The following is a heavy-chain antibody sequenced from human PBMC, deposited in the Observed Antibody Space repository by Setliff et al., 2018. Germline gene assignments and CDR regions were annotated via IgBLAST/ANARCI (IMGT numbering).Heavy chain of an antibody. CDR1: GYTFTSYD. J-gene: IGHJ4*02. V-gene: IGHV1-8*02. D-gene: IGHD3-3*01. CDR2: MNPNSGNT. CDR3: ARAQSWSGGPYYFDN. Sequence: ASVKVSCKASGYTFTSYDINWVRQATGQGLEWMGWMNPNSGNTGYAQKFQGRVTMTRNTSISTAYMDLSSLRFEGTAVYYCARAQSWSGGPYYFDNWGQGTLVTVSS.